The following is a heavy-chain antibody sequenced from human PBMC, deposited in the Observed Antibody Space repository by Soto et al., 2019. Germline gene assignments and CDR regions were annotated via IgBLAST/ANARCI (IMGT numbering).Heavy chain of an antibody. Sequence: QVQLVQSGAEVKKPGASVKVSCKASGYTFTSYGISWVRQAPGQGLEWMGWISAYNGNTNYAQKLQGRVTMTTDTSQSTAYMELRSLRAADTAVYYCARQAIGGATTWGWFDPWGQGTLVTVSS. CDR2: ISAYNGNT. J-gene: IGHJ5*02. D-gene: IGHD1-26*01. V-gene: IGHV1-18*01. CDR1: GYTFTSYG. CDR3: ARQAIGGATTWGWFDP.